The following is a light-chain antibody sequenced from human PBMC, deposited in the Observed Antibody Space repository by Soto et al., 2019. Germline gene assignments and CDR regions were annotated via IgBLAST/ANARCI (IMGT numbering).Light chain of an antibody. CDR3: LQRSNWPLGLT. Sequence: EIVLTQSPATLSLSPGERATLSCRASQSVSSYLAWYQQKPGQAPRLLIYDASNRATGIPARFSGSGSGTDFTLTISSLEPEAFAVYYCLQRSNWPLGLTFGGGTKVEIK. CDR1: QSVSSY. V-gene: IGKV3-11*01. CDR2: DAS. J-gene: IGKJ4*01.